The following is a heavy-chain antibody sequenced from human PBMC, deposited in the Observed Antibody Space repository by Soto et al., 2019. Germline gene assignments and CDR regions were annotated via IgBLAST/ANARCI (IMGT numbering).Heavy chain of an antibody. CDR3: ARGRRYCSTRCYNDDMDD. CDR1: GFTFSNYW. V-gene: IGHV3-74*01. Sequence: PGGSLRLSCSASGFTFSNYWMHWVRQAPGKGLVWVSRIISDGTSTTYADSVRGRFTISRDNAKNTLYRQMNSLRAEDTAVYNRARGRRYCSTRCYNDDMDDWGQGTTVTVSS. J-gene: IGHJ6*02. D-gene: IGHD2-2*01. CDR2: IISDGTST.